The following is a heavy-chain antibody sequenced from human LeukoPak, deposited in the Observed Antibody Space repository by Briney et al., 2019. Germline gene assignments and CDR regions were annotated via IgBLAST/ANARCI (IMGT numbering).Heavy chain of an antibody. CDR2: IWYDGSNK. J-gene: IGHJ4*02. CDR1: GFTFSNHG. V-gene: IGHV3-33*01. D-gene: IGHD2-21*02. CDR3: ARDRLEAVTDDDYFDY. Sequence: GGSLRLSCAASGFTFSNHGMHWVRQAPGKGPEWVALIWYDGSNKYYGESVKGRFTISRDNSKNTVYLQMNSLRAEDTGVYYCARDRLEAVTDDDYFDYWGQGTLVTVSS.